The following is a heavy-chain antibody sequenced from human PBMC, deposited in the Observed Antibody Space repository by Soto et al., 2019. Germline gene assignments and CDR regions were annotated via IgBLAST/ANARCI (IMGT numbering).Heavy chain of an antibody. V-gene: IGHV4-39*01. Sequence: SETLSLTCTVSGDSITSSSYYWGWIRQPPGKGLECIGNIYYDGNTYYNPSLKSRVTISLDTSKNQFSLTLNSVTAADTAVYYCARKRYSSDFDYWGQGTLVTVSS. J-gene: IGHJ4*02. D-gene: IGHD6-19*01. CDR1: GDSITSSSYY. CDR3: ARKRYSSDFDY. CDR2: IYYDGNT.